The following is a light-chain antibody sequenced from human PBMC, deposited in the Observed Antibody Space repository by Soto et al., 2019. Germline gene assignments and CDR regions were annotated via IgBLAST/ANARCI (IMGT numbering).Light chain of an antibody. J-gene: IGKJ1*01. V-gene: IGKV1-39*01. Sequence: DIQMTQSPSSLSASVGDRVTITCRASQTISSYLNWYQQKPGKDPKLLIYAASTLESGVPSRFSGNRSGTDFTLTISSLQPEDFAAYYCQQSSRTPWTFGQGTKVEIK. CDR1: QTISSY. CDR2: AAS. CDR3: QQSSRTPWT.